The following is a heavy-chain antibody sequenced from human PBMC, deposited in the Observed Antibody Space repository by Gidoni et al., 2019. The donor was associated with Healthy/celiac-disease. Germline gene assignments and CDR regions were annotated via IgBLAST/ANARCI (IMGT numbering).Heavy chain of an antibody. CDR1: GFTFGSYG. Sequence: QVQLVESGGGVVQPGRSLRLPCAASGFTFGSYGMHWVRQAPGKGLEWVAVIWYDGSNKYYADSVKGRFTISRDNSKNTLYLQMNSLRAEDTAVYYCARDRSTVTENWFDPWGQGTLVTVSS. J-gene: IGHJ5*02. CDR2: IWYDGSNK. CDR3: ARDRSTVTENWFDP. V-gene: IGHV3-33*01. D-gene: IGHD4-17*01.